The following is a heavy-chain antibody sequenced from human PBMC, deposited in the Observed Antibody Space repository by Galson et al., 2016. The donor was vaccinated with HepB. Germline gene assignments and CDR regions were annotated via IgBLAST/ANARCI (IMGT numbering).Heavy chain of an antibody. V-gene: IGHV3-23*01. D-gene: IGHD1-26*01. CDR3: VKDEWELQSFDAFDV. J-gene: IGHJ3*01. CDR2: FSGSSDTS. CDR1: GLSLRNYA. Sequence: SLRLSCAVSGLSLRNYAMSWVRQAPGKGLEWVSSFSGSSDTSQIADSLKGRFTMSRDNSKSTLYLQMNSQRVEDTAVYYCVKDEWELQSFDAFDVWGQGTRVPVSS.